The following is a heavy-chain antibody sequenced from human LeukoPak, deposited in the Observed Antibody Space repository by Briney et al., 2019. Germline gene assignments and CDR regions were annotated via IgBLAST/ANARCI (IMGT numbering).Heavy chain of an antibody. V-gene: IGHV3-53*01. CDR1: GFSVGTNY. Sequence: GGSLRLSCAASGFSVGTNYMSWVRQAPGKGLEWVSVIYSGDSTYYADSVKGRFTICRDNFKNTLNLQMNSLRAEDTAVYYCARDTGRGYCTSTSCQHGMDVWGQGTTVTVSS. D-gene: IGHD2-2*01. CDR3: ARDTGRGYCTSTSCQHGMDV. CDR2: IYSGDST. J-gene: IGHJ6*02.